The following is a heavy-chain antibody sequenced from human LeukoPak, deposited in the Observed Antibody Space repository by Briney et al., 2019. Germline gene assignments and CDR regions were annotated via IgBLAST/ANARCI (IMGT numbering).Heavy chain of an antibody. CDR1: GGSISSSSYY. D-gene: IGHD3-9*01. V-gene: IGHV4-39*07. J-gene: IGHJ4*02. Sequence: SETLSLTCTVSGGSISSSSYYWGWIRQPPGKGLEWIGSIYYSGSTYYNPSLKSRVTISVDTSKNQFSLKLSPVTAADTAVYYCARGVLRYFDWLLSGFDYWGQGTLVTVSS. CDR2: IYYSGST. CDR3: ARGVLRYFDWLLSGFDY.